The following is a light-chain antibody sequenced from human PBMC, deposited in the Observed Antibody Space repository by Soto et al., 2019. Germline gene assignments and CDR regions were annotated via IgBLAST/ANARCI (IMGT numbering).Light chain of an antibody. CDR3: QQYDNRPLT. CDR2: DAS. Sequence: DIPMTQSPSSLSASVGYRVTVTCHASQDISNYLNWYQQKPGKAPKLLIYDASNLETGVPSRFSGSGSGTDFTFTISSLQPEDIATYYCQQYDNRPLTFGGGTNVDI. CDR1: QDISNY. J-gene: IGKJ4*01. V-gene: IGKV1-33*01.